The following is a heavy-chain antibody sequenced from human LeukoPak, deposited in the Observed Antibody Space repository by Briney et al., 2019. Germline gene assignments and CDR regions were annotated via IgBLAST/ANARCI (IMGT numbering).Heavy chain of an antibody. CDR1: GFTFSNAW. J-gene: IGHJ6*02. D-gene: IGHD3-10*01. CDR2: IKSKTDGGTT. CDR3: TTGPFDYYGSASYLANGMDV. V-gene: IGHV3-15*01. Sequence: GGSLRLSCAASGFTFSNAWVSWVRQAPGKGLEWVGRIKSKTDGGTTDYTAPVKGRFTMSRDDPKNTLCLQMNSLKTEDTAVYYCTTGPFDYYGSASYLANGMDVWGQGTTVTVSS.